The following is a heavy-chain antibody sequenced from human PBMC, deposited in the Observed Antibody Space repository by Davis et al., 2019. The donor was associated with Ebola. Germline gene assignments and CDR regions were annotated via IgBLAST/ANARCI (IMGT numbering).Heavy chain of an antibody. V-gene: IGHV3-73*01. D-gene: IGHD2-21*02. CDR2: IRSKANSYAT. J-gene: IGHJ4*02. CDR3: TRSGGDPDY. Sequence: PGGSLRLSCAASGFTSSRSAMHWVRQVSGKGLEWVGRIRSKANSYATAYAASVKGRFTISRDDSKNTAYLQMNSLKTEDTAVYYCTRSGGDPDYWGQGTLVTVSS. CDR1: GFTSSRSA.